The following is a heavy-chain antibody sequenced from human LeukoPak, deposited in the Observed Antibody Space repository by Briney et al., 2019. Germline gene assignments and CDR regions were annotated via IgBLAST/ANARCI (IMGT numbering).Heavy chain of an antibody. Sequence: PSQTLSLTCTVSAGSISSGGYYWSWIRQLPGKGLEWIGYIYYTGSAYYNPSLESRVTISVDTSRNQFSLKLSSVTAADTAVYFCARAYDNSNNYFFDAFDIWGLGTMVTVSS. D-gene: IGHD3-22*01. J-gene: IGHJ3*02. CDR3: ARAYDNSNNYFFDAFDI. V-gene: IGHV4-31*03. CDR2: IYYTGSA. CDR1: AGSISSGGYY.